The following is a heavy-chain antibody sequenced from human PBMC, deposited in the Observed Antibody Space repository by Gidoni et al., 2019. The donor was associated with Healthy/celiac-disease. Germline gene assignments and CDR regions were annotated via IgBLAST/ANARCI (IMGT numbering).Heavy chain of an antibody. J-gene: IGHJ4*02. CDR2: MSGSGGST. V-gene: IGHV3-23*01. CDR1: GFTFSSYA. Sequence: EVQLLESGGRLVQPGGSLRLSCAASGFTFSSYAMSWVRQAPGKGLEWVSAMSGSGGSTYYADSVKGRFTISRDNSKNTLYLQMNSLRAEDTAVYYCAKRSEIAVADSTFDYWGQGTLVTVSS. CDR3: AKRSEIAVADSTFDY. D-gene: IGHD6-19*01.